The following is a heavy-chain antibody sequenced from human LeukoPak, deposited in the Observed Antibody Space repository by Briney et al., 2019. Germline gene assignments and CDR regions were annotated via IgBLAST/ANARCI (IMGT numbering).Heavy chain of an antibody. CDR1: GFTFSNYE. V-gene: IGHV3-48*03. CDR3: VRDGYYDSSGHYYAYYFDY. CDR2: ISVSGRAM. D-gene: IGHD3-22*01. Sequence: PGGSLRLSCTVSGFTFSNYEMNWVRQAPGKGLEWISYISVSGRAMYYADSVKGRFTISRDNAKNSLYLQINSLRVEDTAVYFCVRDGYYDSSGHYYAYYFDYWGQGTLVTVSS. J-gene: IGHJ4*02.